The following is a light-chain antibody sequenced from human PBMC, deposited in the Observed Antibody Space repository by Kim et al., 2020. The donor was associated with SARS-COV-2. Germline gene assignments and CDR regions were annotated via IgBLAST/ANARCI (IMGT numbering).Light chain of an antibody. CDR2: AAS. Sequence: DIQLTQSPSFLSASLGDRVIITCRASQDVSSYLAWYQQKPGKAPKLLIYAASTLQSGVPSRFSGSGSGTEFTLTISSLQPEDFATYYCQQLDSYPITFGQGTRLEIK. J-gene: IGKJ5*01. CDR1: QDVSSY. CDR3: QQLDSYPIT. V-gene: IGKV1-9*01.